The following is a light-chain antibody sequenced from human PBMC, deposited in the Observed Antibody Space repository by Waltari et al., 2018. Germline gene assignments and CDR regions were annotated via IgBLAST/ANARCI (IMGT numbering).Light chain of an antibody. J-gene: IGLJ2*01. CDR3: SSYTASPPHVV. V-gene: IGLV2-14*03. CDR2: DVF. Sequence: QSALTQPASVSGSPGQSISNPCTGISSDVGGFNLVSWDQQHPGKAPKLMIYDVFNRPSGVSTRFSGSKSDTAASLAISGLQAEDEAVYYCSSYTASPPHVVFGGGTKVTVL. CDR1: SSDVGGFNL.